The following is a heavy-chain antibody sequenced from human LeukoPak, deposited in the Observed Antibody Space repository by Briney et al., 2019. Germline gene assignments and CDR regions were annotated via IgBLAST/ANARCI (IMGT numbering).Heavy chain of an antibody. CDR1: GFTFSSYS. V-gene: IGHV3-21*01. Sequence: GGSLRLSCAASGFTFSSYSMNWVRQAPGKGLEWVSSISSSSSYIYYADSVKGRFTISRDNAKNSLCLQMNSLRAEDTAVYYCARGKVTTTGFLYYWGQGTLVTVSS. CDR2: ISSSSSYI. D-gene: IGHD4-17*01. CDR3: ARGKVTTTGFLYY. J-gene: IGHJ4*02.